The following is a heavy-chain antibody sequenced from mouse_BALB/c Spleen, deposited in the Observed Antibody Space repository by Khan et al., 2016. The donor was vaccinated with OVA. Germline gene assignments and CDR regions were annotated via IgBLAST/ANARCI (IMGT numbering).Heavy chain of an antibody. J-gene: IGHJ2*01. V-gene: IGHV3-6*02. CDR2: IIYDGSN. CDR3: ARDYYGNYYFDY. D-gene: IGHD2-1*01. CDR1: GYSITSGYY. Sequence: EVQLQESGPGLVKPSQSLSLTCPVTGYSITSGYYWNWIREFTGNKLEWVGYIIYDGSNKYNPSLKNRISITRDTSKNQFFLKLNSVTTEDTATYYCARDYYGNYYFDYWGQGTTLTVSS.